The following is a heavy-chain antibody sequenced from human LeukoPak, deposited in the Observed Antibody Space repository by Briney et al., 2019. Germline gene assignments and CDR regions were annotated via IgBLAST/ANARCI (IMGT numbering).Heavy chain of an antibody. V-gene: IGHV1-8*03. CDR1: GYTFTGYY. J-gene: IGHJ6*03. CDR3: ARALCDSDSCNYYQYMDV. D-gene: IGHD6-13*01. CDR2: MNPNSGNT. Sequence: GASVKVSCKASGYTFTGYYMHWVRQATGQGLEWMGWMNPNSGNTGYAQKFQGRVTITRDTSISTAYMELSSLRSEDTAVYYCARALCDSDSCNYYQYMDVWGKGTTVTVSS.